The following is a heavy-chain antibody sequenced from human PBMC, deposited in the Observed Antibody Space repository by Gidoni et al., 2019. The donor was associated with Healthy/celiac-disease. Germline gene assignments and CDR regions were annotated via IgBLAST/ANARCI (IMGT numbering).Heavy chain of an antibody. CDR1: GFTFSSYS. CDR2: ISSSSSYI. CDR3: ARDLLGEYSSGQGDY. Sequence: EVQLVESGGGLVKPGGSLRLSCAASGFTFSSYSMHWVRQAPGKGLEWVSSISSSSSYIYYADSVKGRFTISRDNAKNSLYLQMNSLRAEDTAVYYCARDLLGEYSSGQGDYWGQGTLVTVSS. J-gene: IGHJ4*02. D-gene: IGHD6-19*01. V-gene: IGHV3-21*01.